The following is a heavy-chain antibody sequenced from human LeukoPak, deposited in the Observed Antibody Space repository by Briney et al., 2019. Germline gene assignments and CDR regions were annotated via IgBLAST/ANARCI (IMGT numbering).Heavy chain of an antibody. CDR3: ARDGEWLADFNS. D-gene: IGHD6-19*01. V-gene: IGHV3-30-3*01. CDR1: GFTFSSYA. Sequence: GGSLRLSCAASGFTFSSYAMSWVRQAPGKGLEWVAVISYDGSSKYYADSVKGRFTISRDNSKNTLYLQMNSLRPEDTAVYYCARDGEWLADFNSWGQGTLVTVSS. CDR2: ISYDGSSK. J-gene: IGHJ4*02.